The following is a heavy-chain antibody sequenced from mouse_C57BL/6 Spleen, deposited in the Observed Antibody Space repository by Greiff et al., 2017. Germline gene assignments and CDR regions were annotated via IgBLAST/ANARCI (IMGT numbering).Heavy chain of an antibody. CDR3: ARSGIYYGYLHFDY. J-gene: IGHJ2*01. V-gene: IGHV1-77*01. D-gene: IGHD2-2*01. Sequence: VQLQQSGAELVKPGASVKISCKASGYTFTDYYINWVKQRPGQGLEWIGKIGPGSGSTYYNEKFKGKATLTADKSSSTAYMQLSSLTSEDTAVYYWARSGIYYGYLHFDYWGQGTTLTVSS. CDR1: GYTFTDYY. CDR2: IGPGSGST.